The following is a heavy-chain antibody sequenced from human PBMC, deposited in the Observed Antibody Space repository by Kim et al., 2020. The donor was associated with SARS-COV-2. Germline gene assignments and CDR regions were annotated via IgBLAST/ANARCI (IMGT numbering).Heavy chain of an antibody. V-gene: IGHV4-34*01. Sequence: NPSLKSRVTISVDTSKNQFSLKLSSVTAADTAVYYCARGFFKRHNDGGDYWGQGTLVTVSS. J-gene: IGHJ4*02. CDR3: ARGFFKRHNDGGDY.